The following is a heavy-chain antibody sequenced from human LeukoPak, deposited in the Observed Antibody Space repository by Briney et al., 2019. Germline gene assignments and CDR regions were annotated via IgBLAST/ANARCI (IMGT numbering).Heavy chain of an antibody. CDR3: AKGPYYYDRSGYYEY. CDR1: GFTFDDYA. Sequence: GGSLRLSCAASGFTFDDYAMHWVRQAPGKGLEWVSGISWNGGSIGYADSVKGRFTISRDNAKNSLYLQMNSLRAEDMALYYCAKGPYYYDRSGYYEYWGQGTLVTVSS. V-gene: IGHV3-9*03. D-gene: IGHD3-22*01. CDR2: ISWNGGSI. J-gene: IGHJ4*02.